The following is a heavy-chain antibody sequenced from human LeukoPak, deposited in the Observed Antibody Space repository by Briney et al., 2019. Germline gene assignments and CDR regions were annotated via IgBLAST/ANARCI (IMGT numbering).Heavy chain of an antibody. D-gene: IGHD1-14*01. CDR3: ARRQVQPERGYYYMDV. CDR1: GGTFSSYA. CDR2: IIPIFGTA. J-gene: IGHJ6*03. V-gene: IGHV1-69*05. Sequence: ASVKVSCKASGGTFSSYAISWVRQAPGQGLEWMGGIIPIFGTANYAQKLQGRVTMTTDTSTSTAYMELRSLRSDDTAVYYCARRQVQPERGYYYMDVWGKGTTVTVSS.